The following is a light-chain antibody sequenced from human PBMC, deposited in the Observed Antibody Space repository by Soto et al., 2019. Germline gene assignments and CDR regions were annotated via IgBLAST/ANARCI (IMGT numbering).Light chain of an antibody. CDR2: GNS. CDR3: KSYDSSRGGWV. CDR1: SSNIGTYD. Sequence: QSVLTQPPSVSGAPGQRVTISCTGSSSNIGTYDEHWYQQLPGTAPKLLIYGNSNRPSGVPDRFSGSKSGTSASPAITGLQAEDEADYSCKSYDSSRGGWVFGEGPKLPVL. V-gene: IGLV1-40*01. J-gene: IGLJ3*02.